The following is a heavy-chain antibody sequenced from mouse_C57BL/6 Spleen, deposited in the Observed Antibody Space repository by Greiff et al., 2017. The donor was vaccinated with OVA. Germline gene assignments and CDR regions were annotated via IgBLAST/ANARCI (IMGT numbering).Heavy chain of an antibody. CDR3: ARPEGLRPIAY. Sequence: DVKLVESGGGLVKPGGSLKLSCAASGFTFSDYGMHWVRQAPEKGLEWVAYISSGSSTIYYADTVKGRFTISRDNAKNTLFLQMISLRSADTAMLYCARPEGLRPIAYWGQGTLVTVSA. CDR1: GFTFSDYG. J-gene: IGHJ3*01. D-gene: IGHD2-4*01. V-gene: IGHV5-17*01. CDR2: ISSGSSTI.